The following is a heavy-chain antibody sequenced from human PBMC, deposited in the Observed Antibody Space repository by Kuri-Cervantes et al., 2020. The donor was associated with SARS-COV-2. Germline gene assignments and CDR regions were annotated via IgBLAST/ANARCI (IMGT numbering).Heavy chain of an antibody. D-gene: IGHD3-16*01. CDR3: ATVELALGPDYDYSGMDV. Sequence: SVKVSCKASGGTFSSYAISWVRQAPGQGLEWMGGVIPIFGTANYAQKFQGRVTITADESTTIAYMELSSLRSEDTAVYYRATVELALGPDYDYSGMDVWGQGTTVTGYS. CDR2: VIPIFGTA. CDR1: GGTFSSYA. V-gene: IGHV1-69*13. J-gene: IGHJ6*01.